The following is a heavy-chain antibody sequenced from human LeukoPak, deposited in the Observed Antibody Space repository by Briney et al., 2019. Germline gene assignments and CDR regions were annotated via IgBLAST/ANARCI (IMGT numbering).Heavy chain of an antibody. CDR1: GYTFTGYY. D-gene: IGHD6-13*01. Sequence: ASVKVSCTASGYTFTGYYMHWVRRAPGQGLEWMGWINPNSGGTNYAQKFQGRVTMTRDTSISTAYMELSRLRSDDTAVYYCARDRVRYSSSCCGYWGQGTLVTVSS. V-gene: IGHV1-2*02. CDR2: INPNSGGT. J-gene: IGHJ4*02. CDR3: ARDRVRYSSSCCGY.